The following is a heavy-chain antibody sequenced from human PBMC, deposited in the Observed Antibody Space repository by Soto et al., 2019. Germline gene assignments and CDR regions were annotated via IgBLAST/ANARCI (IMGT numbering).Heavy chain of an antibody. Sequence: PGGSLRLSCAASGFSFSRYWMSWVRQAPGKGLEWVANINQDGRTKYYVDSVRGRFSISRDNAKNSVYLQVNSLRAEDTAVYYCAKGQWLDEYWGQGTVVTVSS. CDR1: GFSFSRYW. D-gene: IGHD6-19*01. J-gene: IGHJ4*02. CDR2: INQDGRTK. CDR3: AKGQWLDEY. V-gene: IGHV3-7*01.